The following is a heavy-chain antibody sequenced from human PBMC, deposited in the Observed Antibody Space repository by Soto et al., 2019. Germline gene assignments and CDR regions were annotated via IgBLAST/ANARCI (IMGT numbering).Heavy chain of an antibody. Sequence: ASVKVSCKASGYTFTSYDINWVRQATGQGLEWMGWMNPNSGNTGYAQKFQGRVTMTRNTSISTAYMELSSLRSEDTAVYYCARVARRGPPTRSYDFWSGSDAFDIWGQGTMVIVSS. CDR2: MNPNSGNT. D-gene: IGHD3-3*01. CDR1: GYTFTSYD. J-gene: IGHJ3*02. V-gene: IGHV1-8*01. CDR3: ARVARRGPPTRSYDFWSGSDAFDI.